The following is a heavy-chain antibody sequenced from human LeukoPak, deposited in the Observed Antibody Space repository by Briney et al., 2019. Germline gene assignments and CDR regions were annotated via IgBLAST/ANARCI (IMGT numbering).Heavy chain of an antibody. D-gene: IGHD6-13*01. CDR2: INHSGST. V-gene: IGHV4-34*01. J-gene: IGHJ5*02. CDR1: GGSFSGYY. Sequence: PSETLSLTCAVYGGSFSGYYWSWIRQPPGKGLEWIGEINHSGSTNYNPSLKSRVTISVDTSKSQFSLKLSSVTAADTAVYYCARERSIAAAGTMAVWFDPWGQGTLVTVSS. CDR3: ARERSIAAAGTMAVWFDP.